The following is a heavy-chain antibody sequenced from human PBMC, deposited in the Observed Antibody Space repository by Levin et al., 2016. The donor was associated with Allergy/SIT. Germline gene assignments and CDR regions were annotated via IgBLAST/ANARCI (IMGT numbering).Heavy chain of an antibody. J-gene: IGHJ6*02. D-gene: IGHD2-2*01. V-gene: IGHV5-10-1*01. CDR3: ATGETVPIVVVPAALYYYYYYGMDV. CDR1: GYSFTSHW. CDR2: IDPSDSYT. Sequence: GESLKISCKGSGYSFTSHWISWVRQMPGKGLEWMGRIDPSDSYTNYSPSFQGHVTISADKSISTAYLQWSSLKASDTAMYYCATGETVPIVVVPAALYYYYYYGMDVWGQGTTVTVSS.